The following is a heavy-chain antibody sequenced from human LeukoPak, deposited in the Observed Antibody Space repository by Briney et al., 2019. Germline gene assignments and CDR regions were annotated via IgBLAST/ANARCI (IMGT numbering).Heavy chain of an antibody. Sequence: GGSLRLSCAASGFTFSSYAMHWVRQAPGKGLEWVAVTSYDGTNKYYADTVKGRFTISRDNSKNTLYLQMNSLRPEDTAVYYCARGTGYTSHFDYWGQGTLVTVSS. V-gene: IGHV3-30-3*01. J-gene: IGHJ4*02. D-gene: IGHD2-2*02. CDR3: ARGTGYTSHFDY. CDR1: GFTFSSYA. CDR2: TSYDGTNK.